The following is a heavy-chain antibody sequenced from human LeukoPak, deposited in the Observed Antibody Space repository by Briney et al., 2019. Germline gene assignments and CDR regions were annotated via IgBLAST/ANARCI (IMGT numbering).Heavy chain of an antibody. CDR3: ARAPPRVIVVVPAATDY. CDR2: ISGSGGST. V-gene: IGHV3-23*01. CDR1: GFTFSSYA. Sequence: GGSLRLSCAASGFTFSSYAMSWVRQAPGKGLEWVSAISGSGGSTYYADSVKGRFTISRDNSKNTLYLQMNSLRAEDTAVYYCARAPPRVIVVVPAATDYWGQGTLVTVSS. J-gene: IGHJ4*02. D-gene: IGHD2-2*01.